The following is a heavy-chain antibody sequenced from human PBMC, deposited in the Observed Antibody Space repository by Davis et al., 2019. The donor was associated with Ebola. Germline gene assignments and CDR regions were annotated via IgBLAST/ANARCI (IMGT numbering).Heavy chain of an antibody. V-gene: IGHV3-23*01. CDR2: IGVSGGST. Sequence: PGGSLRLSCAASGFTFSSYAMSWVRQAPGRGLEWVSGIGVSGGSTYYADSVKCRSTISRDNSKNTLYLQMNSLRAEDTAVYNCAKGGRSYYHYYGMDVWGQGTTVTVSS. CDR1: GFTFSSYA. J-gene: IGHJ6*02. CDR3: AKGGRSYYHYYGMDV.